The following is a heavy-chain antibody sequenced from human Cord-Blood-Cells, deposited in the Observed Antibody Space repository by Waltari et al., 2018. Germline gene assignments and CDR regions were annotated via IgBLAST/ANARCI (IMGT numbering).Heavy chain of an antibody. CDR3: ARGLGGYSYGYFDY. Sequence: QVQLQQWGAGLLKPSETLSRPCAVYGGSFSGYYWSWIRQPPGKGLELFEELNHSGSTNYNPSLKSRVTISVDTSKNQFSLKLSSVTAADTAVYYCARGLGGYSYGYFDYWGQGTLVTVSS. CDR2: LNHSGST. D-gene: IGHD5-18*01. V-gene: IGHV4-34*01. CDR1: GGSFSGYY. J-gene: IGHJ4*02.